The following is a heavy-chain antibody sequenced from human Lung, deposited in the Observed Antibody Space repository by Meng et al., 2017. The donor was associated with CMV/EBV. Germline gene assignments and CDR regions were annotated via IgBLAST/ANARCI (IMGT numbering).Heavy chain of an antibody. CDR2: ISSSGSTI. CDR1: GFTFSSYE. D-gene: IGHD6-6*01. Sequence: GESLKISCAASGFTFSSYEMNWVRQAPGKGLEWVSYISSSGSTIYYADSVKGRFTISRDNAKNSLYLQMNSLRAEDTAVYYCARDFQDLAVFEYSSFDAFDIWGQGTMVTGSS. J-gene: IGHJ3*02. V-gene: IGHV3-48*03. CDR3: ARDFQDLAVFEYSSFDAFDI.